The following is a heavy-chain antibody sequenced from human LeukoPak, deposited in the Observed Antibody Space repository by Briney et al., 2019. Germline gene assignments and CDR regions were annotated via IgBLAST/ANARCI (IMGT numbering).Heavy chain of an antibody. CDR2: ISGSGGDT. J-gene: IGHJ4*02. Sequence: PGGSLRLSCAASGFTFTSYAMSWVRQAPGKGLEWVSVISGSGGDTYYADSVKGRFTISRDKSKNTLYLQMNSLRADDTDVYYCATHFRVWFGELGGWGEGTLVSVS. V-gene: IGHV3-23*01. CDR3: ATHFRVWFGELGG. CDR1: GFTFTSYA. D-gene: IGHD3-10*01.